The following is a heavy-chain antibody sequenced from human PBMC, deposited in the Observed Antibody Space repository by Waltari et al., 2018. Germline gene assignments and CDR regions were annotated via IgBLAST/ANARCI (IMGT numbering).Heavy chain of an antibody. D-gene: IGHD3-3*01. Sequence: EVQLVESGGGLVQPGGSLRLFCAASGFTFSRYLMHWVRQAPGKGLVWVSRINSDGSSTSYADSVKGRFTISRDNAKNTLYLRMSSLRAEDTAVYYCARASVYDSCIDYWGQGTLVTVSS. CDR3: ARASVYDSCIDY. V-gene: IGHV3-74*01. CDR2: INSDGSST. J-gene: IGHJ4*02. CDR1: GFTFSRYL.